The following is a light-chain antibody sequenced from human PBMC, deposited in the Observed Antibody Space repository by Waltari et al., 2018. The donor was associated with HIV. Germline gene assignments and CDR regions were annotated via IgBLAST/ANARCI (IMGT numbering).Light chain of an antibody. CDR3: QSADSSGTYRV. CDR2: KDS. J-gene: IGLJ3*02. Sequence: SYELTQPPSVSVSPGQTARITRPGAALPRPYAHGYRQKPGQAPVMVIYKDSERPSGIPERFSGSSSGTTVTLTISGVQAEDEADYYCQSADSSGTYRVFGGGTKLTVL. V-gene: IGLV3-25*03. CDR1: ALPRPY.